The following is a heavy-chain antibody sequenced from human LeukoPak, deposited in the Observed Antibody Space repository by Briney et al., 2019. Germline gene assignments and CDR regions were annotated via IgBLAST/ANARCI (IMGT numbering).Heavy chain of an antibody. CDR1: GGSFSGYY. Sequence: SETLSLTCAVYGGSFSGYYWSWIRQPPGKGLEWIGEINHSGSTNYNPSLKSRVTISVDTSKNQFSLKLSSVTAADTAVYYCARGPKNCSGGSCYPRSYYFDYWGQGTLVTVSS. CDR3: ARGPKNCSGGSCYPRSYYFDY. CDR2: INHSGST. V-gene: IGHV4-34*01. D-gene: IGHD2-15*01. J-gene: IGHJ4*02.